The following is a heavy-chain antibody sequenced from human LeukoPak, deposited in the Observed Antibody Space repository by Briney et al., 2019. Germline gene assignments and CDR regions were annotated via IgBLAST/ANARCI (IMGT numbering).Heavy chain of an antibody. CDR1: GVSISSSNSY. CDR2: IYYSGNT. D-gene: IGHD3-10*01. CDR3: ARHKKLLWFGELPQPGYFDY. Sequence: SETLSLTCTVSGVSISSSNSYWGWIRQPPGKGLEWIGSIYYSGNTYYNASLKSQVSISIDTSKNQFSLRLTSVTAADTAVYYCARHKKLLWFGELPQPGYFDYWGQGTLVTVSS. J-gene: IGHJ4*02. V-gene: IGHV4-39*01.